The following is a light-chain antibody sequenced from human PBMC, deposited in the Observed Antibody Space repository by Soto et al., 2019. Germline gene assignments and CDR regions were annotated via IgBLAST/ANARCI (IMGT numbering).Light chain of an antibody. Sequence: DIQMTQSPSSLSASVGDRVTITCQASQHISTYLNWFQQKPGKAPELLSYDAPNLVPGLPSRFSGSGSGTDFTFTISSLQPEDIATYYWQQYDDLPPTFGPGTKVYIK. CDR2: DAP. CDR1: QHISTY. J-gene: IGKJ3*01. V-gene: IGKV1-33*01. CDR3: QQYDDLPPT.